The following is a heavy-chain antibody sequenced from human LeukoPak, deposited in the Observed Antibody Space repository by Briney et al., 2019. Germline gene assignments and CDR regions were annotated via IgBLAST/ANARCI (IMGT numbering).Heavy chain of an antibody. J-gene: IGHJ5*02. V-gene: IGHV4-59*01. Sequence: SETLSLTCTVSGGSISSYYWSWIRQPPGKGLEWIGYIYYSGSTNYNPSLKSRVTISVDTSKNQFSLKLSSVTAADTAVYYCARVWYCGSGSHNWFDPWGQGILVTVSS. D-gene: IGHD3-10*01. CDR1: GGSISSYY. CDR2: IYYSGST. CDR3: ARVWYCGSGSHNWFDP.